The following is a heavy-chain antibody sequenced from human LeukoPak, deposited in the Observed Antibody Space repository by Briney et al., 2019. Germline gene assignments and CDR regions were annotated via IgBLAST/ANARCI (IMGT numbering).Heavy chain of an antibody. V-gene: IGHV4-59*01. J-gene: IGHJ6*02. Sequence: SETLSLTCTVSGGSISSYYRSWIRQPPGKGLEWIGYIYYSRSTNYNPSLKSRVTISVDTSKNQFSLKLSSVTAADTAVYYCARIPSEYYPYYYGMDVWGQGTTVTVSS. CDR1: GGSISSYY. CDR2: IYYSRST. D-gene: IGHD3-10*01. CDR3: ARIPSEYYPYYYGMDV.